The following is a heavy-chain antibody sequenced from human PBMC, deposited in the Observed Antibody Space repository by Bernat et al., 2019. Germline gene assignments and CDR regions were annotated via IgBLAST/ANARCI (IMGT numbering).Heavy chain of an antibody. CDR1: GYTFTSYA. CDR2: INAGNGNT. Sequence: QVQLVQSGAEVKKPGASVKVSCKASGYTFTSYAMHWVRQAPGQRLEWMGWINAGNGNTNYAQKLQGRVTMTTDTSTSTAYMELRSLRSDDTAVYYCARDRVRMVRGVTPGYWGQGTLVTVSS. J-gene: IGHJ4*02. CDR3: ARDRVRMVRGVTPGY. D-gene: IGHD3-10*01. V-gene: IGHV1-3*01.